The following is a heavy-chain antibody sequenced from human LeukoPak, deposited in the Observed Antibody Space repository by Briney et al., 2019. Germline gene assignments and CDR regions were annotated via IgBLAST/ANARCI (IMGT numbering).Heavy chain of an antibody. D-gene: IGHD2-2*01. Sequence: ASVKVSCKVSGYTLPELSMHWVRQAPGKGLEWMGGFDPEDGETIYAQKFQGRVTMTEDTSTDTAYMELSSLRSEDTAVYYCATTPSTYGAFDIWGQGTMVTVSS. CDR2: FDPEDGET. CDR3: ATTPSTYGAFDI. CDR1: GYTLPELS. V-gene: IGHV1-24*01. J-gene: IGHJ3*02.